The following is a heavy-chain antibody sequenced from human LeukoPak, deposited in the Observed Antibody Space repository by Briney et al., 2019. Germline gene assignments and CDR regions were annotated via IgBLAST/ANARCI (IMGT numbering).Heavy chain of an antibody. V-gene: IGHV1-2*06. CDR3: ARVSFHGPPDY. J-gene: IGHJ4*02. CDR2: INPNSGGT. Sequence: ASVKVSRKASGYTFTSYGISWVRQAPGQGLEWMGRINPNSGGTNYAQKFQGRVTMARDTSISTAYMELSRLRSDDTAVYYCARVSFHGPPDYWGQGTLVTVSS. CDR1: GYTFTSYG. D-gene: IGHD1-14*01.